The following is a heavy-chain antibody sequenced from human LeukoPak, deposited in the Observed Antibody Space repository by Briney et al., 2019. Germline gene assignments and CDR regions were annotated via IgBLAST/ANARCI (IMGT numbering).Heavy chain of an antibody. D-gene: IGHD1-26*01. Sequence: SVKVSCKASGGTFSSYAISWVRQAPGQGLEWMGRIIPILGIANYAQKFQGRVTITADKSTSTAYMELSSLRSEDTAVYYCARVIRGPYYFDYWGQGTLVTVSS. CDR1: GGTFSSYA. J-gene: IGHJ4*02. V-gene: IGHV1-69*04. CDR2: IIPILGIA. CDR3: ARVIRGPYYFDY.